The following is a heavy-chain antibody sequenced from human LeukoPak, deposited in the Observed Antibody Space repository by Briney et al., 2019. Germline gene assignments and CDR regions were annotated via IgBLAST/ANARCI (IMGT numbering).Heavy chain of an antibody. D-gene: IGHD2-8*01. Sequence: GGSLRLSCAASGFTFSSYSMNWVRQAPGKGLEWVGRIKSKTDGGTTDYAAPVKGRFTISRDDSKNTLYLQMNSLKTEDTAVYYCTTLDIVLMVYALTDYWGQGTLVTVSS. V-gene: IGHV3-15*01. CDR1: GFTFSSYS. J-gene: IGHJ4*02. CDR2: IKSKTDGGTT. CDR3: TTLDIVLMVYALTDY.